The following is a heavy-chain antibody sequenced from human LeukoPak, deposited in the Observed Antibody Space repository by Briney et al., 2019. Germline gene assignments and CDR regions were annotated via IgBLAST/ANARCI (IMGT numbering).Heavy chain of an antibody. D-gene: IGHD1-26*01. CDR3: AKDKGVGAVLGVFDY. CDR1: GFTFDDYA. Sequence: GGSLRLSCAASGFTFDDYAMHWVRQAPGKGLEWVSGISWNSGSIGYADSVKGRFTISRDNAKNSLYLQMNSLRAEDTALYYCAKDKGVGAVLGVFDYWGQGTLVTVSS. V-gene: IGHV3-9*01. CDR2: ISWNSGSI. J-gene: IGHJ4*02.